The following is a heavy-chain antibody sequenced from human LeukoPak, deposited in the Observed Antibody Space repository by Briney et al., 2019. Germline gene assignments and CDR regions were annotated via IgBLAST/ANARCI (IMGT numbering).Heavy chain of an antibody. J-gene: IGHJ6*03. Sequence: ASVKVSCKASGYTFTSYDINWVRQATGQGLEWMGWMNPNSGYTGYAQKFQGRVTMTRNTSISTAYMELSSLRSEDTAVYYCARARTPRDFLSGYYTVGAYYYYMDVWGKGTTVTVSS. CDR3: ARARTPRDFLSGYYTVGAYYYYMDV. CDR2: MNPNSGYT. V-gene: IGHV1-8*01. D-gene: IGHD3-3*01. CDR1: GYTFTSYD.